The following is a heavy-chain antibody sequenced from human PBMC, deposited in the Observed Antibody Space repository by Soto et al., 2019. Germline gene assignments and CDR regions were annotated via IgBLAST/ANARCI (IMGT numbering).Heavy chain of an antibody. CDR1: GGSFSGYY. J-gene: IGHJ5*02. V-gene: IGHV4-34*01. D-gene: IGHD4-4*01. Sequence: SETLSLTCAVYGGSFSGYYWSWIRQPPGKGLEWIGEINHSGSTNYNPSLKSRVTISVDTSKNQFSLKLSSVTAADTAVYYCARGPYSHWFDPWGQGTLVTVSS. CDR2: INHSGST. CDR3: ARGPYSHWFDP.